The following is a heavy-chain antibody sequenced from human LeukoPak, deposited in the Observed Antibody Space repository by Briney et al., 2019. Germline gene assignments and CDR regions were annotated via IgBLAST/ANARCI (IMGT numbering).Heavy chain of an antibody. J-gene: IGHJ5*02. CDR3: ATWGSITGGWFDP. CDR1: GYTLTELS. Sequence: ASVKVSCKVSGYTLTELSMHWVRQAPGEGLEWMGGFDPEDGETIYAQKFQGRVTMTEDTSTDTAYMELSSLRSEDTAVYYCATWGSITGGWFDPWGQGTLVTVSS. CDR2: FDPEDGET. D-gene: IGHD1-20*01. V-gene: IGHV1-24*01.